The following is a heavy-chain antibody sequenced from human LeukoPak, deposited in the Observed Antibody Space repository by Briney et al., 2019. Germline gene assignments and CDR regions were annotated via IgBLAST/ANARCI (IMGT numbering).Heavy chain of an antibody. CDR3: ARDHISNSGYDRHYYYMDV. D-gene: IGHD5-12*01. J-gene: IGHJ6*03. CDR1: GGSISSYY. Sequence: PSETLSLTCTVSGGSISSYYWSWIRQPPGKGLEWIGYIYYSGSTNYNPSLKSRVTISVDTSKNQFSLKLSSVTAADTAVYYCARDHISNSGYDRHYYYMDVWGKGTMVTVSS. V-gene: IGHV4-59*01. CDR2: IYYSGST.